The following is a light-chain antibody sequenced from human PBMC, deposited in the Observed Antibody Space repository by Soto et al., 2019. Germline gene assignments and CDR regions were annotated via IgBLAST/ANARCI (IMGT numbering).Light chain of an antibody. J-gene: IGKJ1*01. CDR2: AAS. CDR3: QQSYSTLPWT. V-gene: IGKV1-39*01. Sequence: DIQMTQSPSSLSASVGDRVTITCRASQSISSYLNWYQQKPGKAPKLLIYAASSLQSGVPSRFSGSGSGTDFTLTISSLQPEDFAIYYCQQSYSTLPWTFGQGTKVDIK. CDR1: QSISSY.